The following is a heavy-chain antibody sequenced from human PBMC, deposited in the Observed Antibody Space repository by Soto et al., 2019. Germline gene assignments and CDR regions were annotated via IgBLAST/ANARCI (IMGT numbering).Heavy chain of an antibody. CDR3: ATGGHNDGYNFYHGMDV. Sequence: QVQVVQSGAEVKKPGSSVKVSCKVSGGIFTNNAISWLRQAPGQGLEWLGGVIPLFDTAYYAQIFRGRLRLSADGAKTTAYMELSGLTSADTAVYFCATGGHNDGYNFYHGMDVWGQGTTVPVS. CDR1: GGIFTNNA. J-gene: IGHJ6*02. D-gene: IGHD5-18*01. V-gene: IGHV1-69*01. CDR2: VIPLFDTA.